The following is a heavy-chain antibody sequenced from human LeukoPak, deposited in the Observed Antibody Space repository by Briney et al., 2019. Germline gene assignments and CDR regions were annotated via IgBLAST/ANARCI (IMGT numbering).Heavy chain of an antibody. Sequence: GGSLRLSCTASGFSVSSNYMSWVRQAPGKGLEWVSVIYSGGSTDYADSVKGRFTISRDNSKNTVYLQMNSLRAEDTAIYYCARGTVTIGYFDYWGQGTLVSVSS. J-gene: IGHJ4*02. CDR1: GFSVSSNY. D-gene: IGHD4-11*01. CDR3: ARGTVTIGYFDY. V-gene: IGHV3-53*01. CDR2: IYSGGST.